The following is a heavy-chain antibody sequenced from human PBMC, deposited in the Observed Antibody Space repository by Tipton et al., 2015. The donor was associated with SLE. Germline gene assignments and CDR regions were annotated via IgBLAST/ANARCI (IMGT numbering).Heavy chain of an antibody. J-gene: IGHJ4*02. CDR1: GGSFSGYY. D-gene: IGHD2-15*01. V-gene: IGHV4-34*09. Sequence: TLSLTCAVYGGSFSGYYWSWIRQPPGKGLEWIGEINHSGSTNYNPSLKSRVTISVDTSKNQFSLKLSSVTAADTAVYYCARDKSGVVADWGQGTLVTVSS. CDR2: INHSGST. CDR3: ARDKSGVVAD.